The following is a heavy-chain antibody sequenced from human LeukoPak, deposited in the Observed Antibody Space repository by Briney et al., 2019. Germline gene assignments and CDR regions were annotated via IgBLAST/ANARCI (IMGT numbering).Heavy chain of an antibody. CDR1: GGSISSSSYY. D-gene: IGHD3-22*01. Sequence: SETLSLTCTVSGGSISSSSYYWGWLRQPPGKGLEWIGSIYYSGSTYYNPSLKSRVTISVGTSKNQFSLKLSSVTAADTAVYYCARRYDSASGWFDPWGQGTLVTVSS. CDR2: IYYSGST. J-gene: IGHJ5*02. CDR3: ARRYDSASGWFDP. V-gene: IGHV4-39*01.